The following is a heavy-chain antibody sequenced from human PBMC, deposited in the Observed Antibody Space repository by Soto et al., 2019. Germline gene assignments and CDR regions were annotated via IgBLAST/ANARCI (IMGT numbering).Heavy chain of an antibody. CDR1: GYTFTSYG. CDR3: ARGGPTIAAAESNWFDP. V-gene: IGHV1-18*01. J-gene: IGHJ5*02. D-gene: IGHD6-13*01. CDR2: ISAYNGNT. Sequence: QVQLVQSRAEVKKPGASVKVSCKASGYTFTSYGISWVRQAPGQGLEWMGWISAYNGNTNYAQKLQGRVTMTTDTSXSXXYMELRSLRSDDTAVYYCARGGPTIAAAESNWFDPWGQGTLVTVSS.